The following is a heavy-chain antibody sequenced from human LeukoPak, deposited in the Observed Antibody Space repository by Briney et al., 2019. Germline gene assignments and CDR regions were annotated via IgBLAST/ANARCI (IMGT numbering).Heavy chain of an antibody. V-gene: IGHV1-18*01. J-gene: IGHJ4*02. CDR3: ARDLLGARRERWRVDY. Sequence: ASVKVSCKASGYTFTSYGISWVRQAPGQGLERMGWISAYNGNTNYAQKLQGRVTMTTDTSTSTAYMELRSLRSDDTAVYYCARDLLGARRERWRVDYWGQGTLVTVSS. D-gene: IGHD3-16*01. CDR2: ISAYNGNT. CDR1: GYTFTSYG.